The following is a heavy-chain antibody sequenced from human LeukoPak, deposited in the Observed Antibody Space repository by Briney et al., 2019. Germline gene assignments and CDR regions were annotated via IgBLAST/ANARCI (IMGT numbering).Heavy chain of an antibody. CDR2: IHTSGST. D-gene: IGHD6-6*01. V-gene: IGHV4-4*07. Sequence: SETLSLTCTVSGGSITSYYWSYIRQPAGKGLEWIGRIHTSGSTNYNPSLKSRVTMSVDTSKNQFSLKLSSVTAADTAIYYCTREFSGTSIAARVFDSWGQGTLVTVSS. J-gene: IGHJ4*02. CDR3: TREFSGTSIAARVFDS. CDR1: GGSITSYY.